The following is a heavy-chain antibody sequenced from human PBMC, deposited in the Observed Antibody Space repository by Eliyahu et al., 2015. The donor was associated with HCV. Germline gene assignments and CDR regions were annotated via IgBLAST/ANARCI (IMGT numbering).Heavy chain of an antibody. CDR2: INHSGST. V-gene: IGHV4-34*01. CDR1: GGSFSGYY. D-gene: IGHD6-13*01. CDR3: ARVHLYSSSWFGAGYYGMDV. J-gene: IGHJ6*02. Sequence: QVQLQQWGAGLLKPSETLSLTCAVYGGSFSGYYWSWIRQPPGKGLEWIGEINHSGSTNYNPSLKSRVTISVDTSKNQFSLKLSSVTAADTAVYYCARVHLYSSSWFGAGYYGMDVWGQGTTVTVSS.